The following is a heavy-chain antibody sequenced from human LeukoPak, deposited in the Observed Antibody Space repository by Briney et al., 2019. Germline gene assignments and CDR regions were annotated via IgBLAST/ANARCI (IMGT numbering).Heavy chain of an antibody. J-gene: IGHJ4*02. Sequence: GASVKVSCKASGYTFTSYYMHWVRQAPGQGLEWMGGIIPIFGTANYAQKFQGRVTITADESTSTAYIELSSLRSEDTAVYYCARERSQIDYYDSSGYYPTYYFDYWGQGTLVTVSS. D-gene: IGHD3-22*01. CDR1: GYTFTSYY. CDR3: ARERSQIDYYDSSGYYPTYYFDY. CDR2: IIPIFGTA. V-gene: IGHV1-69*13.